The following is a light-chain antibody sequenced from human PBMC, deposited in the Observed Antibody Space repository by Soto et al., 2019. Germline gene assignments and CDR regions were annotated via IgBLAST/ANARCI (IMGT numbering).Light chain of an antibody. CDR1: QSLSSSF. Sequence: FVLTQSPGTLSLSPGERAILSCRASQSLSSSFLAWYQQKPGQAPRLLIYSSSNRATGIPDRFSGSGSGTDFTLTISRLEPADFAVYYCQQYGRSPLTFGGGTKVDIK. CDR2: SSS. V-gene: IGKV3-20*01. CDR3: QQYGRSPLT. J-gene: IGKJ4*01.